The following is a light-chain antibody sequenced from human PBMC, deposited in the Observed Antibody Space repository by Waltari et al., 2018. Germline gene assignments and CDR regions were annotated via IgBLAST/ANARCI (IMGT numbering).Light chain of an antibody. V-gene: IGLV2-14*01. CDR3: TSYASSNTLVV. CDR1: SRDVGGYNY. Sequence: QSALTQPASVSGSPGQSITIPCPGPSRDVGGYNYVSWYQQHPGKAPKVMIYEVSNRPSGVSNRFSGSKSGNTASLTISGLQAEDEADYYCTSYASSNTLVVFGGGTKLTVL. CDR2: EVS. J-gene: IGLJ2*01.